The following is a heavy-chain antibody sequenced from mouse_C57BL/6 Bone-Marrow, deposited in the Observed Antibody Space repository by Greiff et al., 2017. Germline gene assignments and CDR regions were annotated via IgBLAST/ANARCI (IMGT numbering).Heavy chain of an antibody. V-gene: IGHV8-8*01. J-gene: IGHJ3*01. CDR1: GFSLSTFGMG. Sequence: QVTLKESGPGILQPSQTLSLTCSFSGFSLSTFGMGVGWIRQPSGKGLEWLAHIWWDDDKYYNPALKSRLTISKDTSKNQVFLKIANVDTADTATYYCARIGADYYGSSYWFAYWGQGTLVTVSA. D-gene: IGHD1-1*01. CDR2: IWWDDDK. CDR3: ARIGADYYGSSYWFAY.